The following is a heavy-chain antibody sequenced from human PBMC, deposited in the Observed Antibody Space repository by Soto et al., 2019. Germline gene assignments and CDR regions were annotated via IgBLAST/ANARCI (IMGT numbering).Heavy chain of an antibody. Sequence: QVQLVQSGAEVKKPGASVKVSCKASGYTFTSYAIHWVRQAPGQRLEWMGWISAGNDKTAYSQKCQGELTVTGATFSTEAEEVVSRLRSADTAVCYSARGVVGSWTDKFFDDWCQGSLVSVAS. V-gene: IGHV1-3*01. CDR1: GYTFTSYA. CDR2: ISAGNDKT. CDR3: ARGVVGSWTDKFFDD. J-gene: IGHJ4*02. D-gene: IGHD5-12*01.